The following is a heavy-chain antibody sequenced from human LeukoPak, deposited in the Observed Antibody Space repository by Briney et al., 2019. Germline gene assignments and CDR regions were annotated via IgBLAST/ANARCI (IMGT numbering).Heavy chain of an antibody. CDR2: IYYSGST. J-gene: IGHJ6*04. CDR3: ARGSTYYYGSGSYYYYYGMDV. Sequence: SETLSLTCTVSGGSVSSGSYYWSWVRQPPGKGLEWIGHIYYSGSTNYNPSLKSRVTISVDPSKNQFSLKLSSVTAADTAVYYCARGSTYYYGSGSYYYYYGMDVWGKGTTVTVSS. V-gene: IGHV4-61*01. D-gene: IGHD3-10*01. CDR1: GGSVSSGSYY.